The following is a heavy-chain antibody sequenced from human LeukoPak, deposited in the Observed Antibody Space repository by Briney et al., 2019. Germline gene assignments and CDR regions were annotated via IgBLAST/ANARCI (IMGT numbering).Heavy chain of an antibody. V-gene: IGHV3-21*01. J-gene: IGHJ6*02. CDR1: GFTFSSYT. Sequence: GGSLKLSCAASGFTFSSYTMNWVRQAPGKGLEWVSYISSSSSYIYYADSVKGRFTISRDNAENSLYLQMNSLRAEDTAVYYCARGSEGYCSGGGCYYGMDVWGQGTTVTVSS. CDR3: ARGSEGYCSGGGCYYGMDV. D-gene: IGHD2-15*01. CDR2: ISSSSSYI.